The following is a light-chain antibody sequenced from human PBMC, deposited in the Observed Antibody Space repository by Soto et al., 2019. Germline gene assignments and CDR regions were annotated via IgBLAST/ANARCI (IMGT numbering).Light chain of an antibody. CDR3: LQLNSYPLT. J-gene: IGKJ4*01. CDR2: AAS. V-gene: IGKV1-9*01. CDR1: QAISSY. Sequence: QSPVVLSATFGDIVPITCQASQAISSYLDWYQQKQGKGPTLLIHAASTLQSGVPLRFSGSGSGTEFTITLSSLEPGDGTTDERLQLNSYPLTLGGGTKVDIK.